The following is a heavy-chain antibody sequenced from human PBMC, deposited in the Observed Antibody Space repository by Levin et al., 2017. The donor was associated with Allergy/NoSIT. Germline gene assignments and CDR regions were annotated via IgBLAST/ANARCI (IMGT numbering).Heavy chain of an antibody. J-gene: IGHJ4*02. CDR3: ARGDRIVVVVAATRTDY. D-gene: IGHD2-15*01. Sequence: GESLKISCKASGYTFTGYYMHWVRQAPGQGLEWMGRINPNSGGTNYAQKFQGRVTMTRDTSISTAYMELSRLRSDDTAVYYCARGDRIVVVVAATRTDYWGQGTLVTVSS. V-gene: IGHV1-2*06. CDR2: INPNSGGT. CDR1: GYTFTGYY.